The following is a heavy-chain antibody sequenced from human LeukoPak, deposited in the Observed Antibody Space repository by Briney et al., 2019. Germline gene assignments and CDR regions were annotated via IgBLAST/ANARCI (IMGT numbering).Heavy chain of an antibody. CDR2: INPNSGGT. Sequence: ASVKVSCKASGYTFTGYYMHWVRQAPGQGLEWMGWINPNSGGTNYAQKFQGRVTMTRDTSISTAYMELSRLRSDDTAVYYCARAITMVQGVIQRTGLLVYRGQGTLVTVSS. J-gene: IGHJ4*02. D-gene: IGHD3-10*01. V-gene: IGHV1-2*02. CDR1: GYTFTGYY. CDR3: ARAITMVQGVIQRTGLLVY.